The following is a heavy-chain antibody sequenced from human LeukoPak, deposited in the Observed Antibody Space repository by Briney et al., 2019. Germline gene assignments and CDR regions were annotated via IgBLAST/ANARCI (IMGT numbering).Heavy chain of an antibody. CDR3: ARGHYYYGSGSDY. V-gene: IGHV4-34*01. CDR1: GGSSSGNN. CDR2: INHSGST. Sequence: SETLSLTCAVYGGSSSGNNWSWIRQPPGEGLEWIGEINHSGSTNYNPSLMSRVTMSIDTSKNQFSLRLSSVTAADTAVYYCARGHYYYGSGSDYWGQGTLVTVSS. J-gene: IGHJ4*02. D-gene: IGHD3-10*01.